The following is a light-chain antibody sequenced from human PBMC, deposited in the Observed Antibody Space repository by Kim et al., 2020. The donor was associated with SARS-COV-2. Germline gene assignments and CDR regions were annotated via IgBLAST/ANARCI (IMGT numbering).Light chain of an antibody. CDR1: SLRSYY. Sequence: VALGQTVRITCQGDSLRSYYASWYQQKPGQAPVLVIYGKNNRPSGTPDRFSGSSSGNTASLTITGAQAEDEADYYCNSRDSSGPVVFGGGTKLTVL. CDR2: GKN. V-gene: IGLV3-19*01. J-gene: IGLJ2*01. CDR3: NSRDSSGPVV.